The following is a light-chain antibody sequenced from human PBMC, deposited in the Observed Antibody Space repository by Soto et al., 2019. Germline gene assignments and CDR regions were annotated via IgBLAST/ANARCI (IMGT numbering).Light chain of an antibody. CDR3: QKYSSVPV. V-gene: IGKV1-27*01. Sequence: DIQMTQSPSSLSASVGDRVTITCRASQGISNYVAWYQQKPGKPPKLLIYAASTLQSGVPSRFSGSGSGTDFTLTINSPQHEDVATYSYQKYSSVPVFGPGTKVDIK. J-gene: IGKJ3*01. CDR2: AAS. CDR1: QGISNY.